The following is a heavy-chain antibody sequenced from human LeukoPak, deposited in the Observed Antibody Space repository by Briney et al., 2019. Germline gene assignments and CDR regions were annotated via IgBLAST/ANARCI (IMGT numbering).Heavy chain of an antibody. CDR3: ARGLRVLEWLLTYGMDV. CDR1: GYTFTGCY. V-gene: IGHV1-2*04. Sequence: ASVKVSCKASGYTFTGCYMHWVRQAPGQGLEWMGWINPNSGGTNYAQKFQGWVTMTRDTSICTAYMELSRLRSDDTAVYYCARGLRVLEWLLTYGMDVWGQGTTVTVSS. J-gene: IGHJ6*02. CDR2: INPNSGGT. D-gene: IGHD3-3*01.